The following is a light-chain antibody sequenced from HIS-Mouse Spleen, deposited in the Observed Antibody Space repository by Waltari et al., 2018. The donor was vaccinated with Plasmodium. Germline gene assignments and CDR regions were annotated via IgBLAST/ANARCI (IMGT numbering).Light chain of an antibody. J-gene: IGLJ3*02. CDR3: YSTDSSGNHRV. CDR1: ALPKTY. CDR2: EDS. V-gene: IGLV3-10*01. Sequence: SYELTQPPSVSVSPGQTARITCSGDALPKTYAYWYQQKSGQAPVLVTYEDSKRPAGIPERCSGSSSGTMATWTISGAQVEDEADYYCYSTDSSGNHRVFGGGTKLTVL.